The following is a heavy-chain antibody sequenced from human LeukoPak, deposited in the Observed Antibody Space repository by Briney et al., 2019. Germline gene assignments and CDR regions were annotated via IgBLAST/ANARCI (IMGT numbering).Heavy chain of an antibody. CDR1: GGSFSGYY. CDR3: AKLSPSYYFYYGMDV. V-gene: IGHV4-34*01. Sequence: SETLSLTCAVYGGSFSGYYWSWIRQPPGKGLEWIGEINHSGSTNYNPSLKSRVTISVDTSKNQFSLKLSSVTAADTAVYYCAKLSPSYYFYYGMDVWGQGTTVTVSS. CDR2: INHSGST. J-gene: IGHJ6*02. D-gene: IGHD2/OR15-2a*01.